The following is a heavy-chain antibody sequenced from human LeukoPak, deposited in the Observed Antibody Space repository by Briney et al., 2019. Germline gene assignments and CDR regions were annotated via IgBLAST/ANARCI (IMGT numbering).Heavy chain of an antibody. CDR1: GFTFSSYA. D-gene: IGHD5-24*01. V-gene: IGHV3-23*01. Sequence: GGSLRLSCAASGFTFSSYAMSWVRQAPGKGLEWVSAISGSGGSTYYADSVKGRFTISRDNSKNTLYLHINSLRAEDTAVYYCARDECCTRDGYNKGIEYWGQGTLVTVSS. J-gene: IGHJ4*02. CDR3: ARDECCTRDGYNKGIEY. CDR2: ISGSGGST.